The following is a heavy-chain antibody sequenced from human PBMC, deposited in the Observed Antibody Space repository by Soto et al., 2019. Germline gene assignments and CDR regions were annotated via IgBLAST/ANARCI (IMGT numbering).Heavy chain of an antibody. D-gene: IGHD3-22*01. Sequence: QVQLVQSGAEVKKPGASVKVSCKASGYTFTSYGISWVRQAPGQGLEWMGWISAYNGNTNYAQKLQGRGTMTPDTSTTTRPMGLTSLISGDTAVYSSASQGGDYYDSSGSYYYYGMDVWGQGSTVTVSS. J-gene: IGHJ6*02. CDR3: ASQGGDYYDSSGSYYYYGMDV. V-gene: IGHV1-18*01. CDR1: GYTFTSYG. CDR2: ISAYNGNT.